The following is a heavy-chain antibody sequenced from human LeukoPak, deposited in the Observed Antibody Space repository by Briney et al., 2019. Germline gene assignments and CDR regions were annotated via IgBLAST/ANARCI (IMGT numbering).Heavy chain of an antibody. CDR3: ANEPDYYDILTEVDY. J-gene: IGHJ4*02. CDR1: GFTFSSYA. CDR2: ISGSAGTT. Sequence: PGGSLRLSCAASGFTFSSYAMSWVRQAPGKGLEWVSGISGSAGTTYYADSVKGRFTISRDNSKNTLFLQMNSLRAEDTAVYYCANEPDYYDILTEVDYWGQGTLVTVSS. D-gene: IGHD3-9*01. V-gene: IGHV3-23*01.